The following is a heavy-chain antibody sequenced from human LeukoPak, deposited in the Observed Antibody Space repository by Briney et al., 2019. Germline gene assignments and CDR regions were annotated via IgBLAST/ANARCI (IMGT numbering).Heavy chain of an antibody. J-gene: IGHJ5*01. CDR3: ARDSYGEGWFDF. V-gene: IGHV4-59*01. CDR1: GGSISSYY. Sequence: SETLSLTCTVSGGSISSYYWSWIRQPPGKGLEWIGYIYYSGSTNINPSLKRRVTISVDTSKNQFSLKLSSVTAADTAVYYCARDSYGEGWFDFWGQGTLVTVSS. CDR2: IYYSGST. D-gene: IGHD4-17*01.